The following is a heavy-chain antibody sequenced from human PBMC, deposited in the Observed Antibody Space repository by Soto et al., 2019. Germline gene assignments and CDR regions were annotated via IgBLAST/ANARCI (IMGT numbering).Heavy chain of an antibody. CDR2: ISHDGINK. Sequence: ESGGGVVQPGRSLRLSCTASAFSFSSYAMYWFRQPPGKGLEWVAVISHDGINKHYADSVKGRVTVSRDNSNHSLDLQLNSLRGEDTAMYYCARDMYSSDYFVKWFEPWGQGTLVTVSS. CDR3: ARDMYSSDYFVKWFEP. CDR1: AFSFSSYA. J-gene: IGHJ5*02. V-gene: IGHV3-30-3*01. D-gene: IGHD6-19*01.